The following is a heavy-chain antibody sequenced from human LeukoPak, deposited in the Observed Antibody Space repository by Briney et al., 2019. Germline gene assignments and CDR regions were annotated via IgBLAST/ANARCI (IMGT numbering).Heavy chain of an antibody. Sequence: GASVKVSCKASGYTFTGYYMHWVRQAPGQGLEWMGWINPNSGGTNYAQKFQGRVTMTRDTSISTAYMELSRLRSDDTAVYYCAREISPWELLADYYYGLDVWGQGTTVTVSS. CDR3: AREISPWELLADYYYGLDV. D-gene: IGHD1-26*01. J-gene: IGHJ6*02. V-gene: IGHV1-2*02. CDR2: INPNSGGT. CDR1: GYTFTGYY.